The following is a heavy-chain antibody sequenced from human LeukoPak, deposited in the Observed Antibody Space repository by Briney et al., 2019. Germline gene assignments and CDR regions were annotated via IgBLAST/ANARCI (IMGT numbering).Heavy chain of an antibody. CDR3: AKGGYSSGWTDFDY. CDR1: GFTFSSYA. CDR2: ISGSGGST. Sequence: GGSLRLSCAASGFTFSSYAMSWVRQAPGKGLEWVSGISGSGGSTYYADSVKGRFTISRDNSKNTLYLQMNSLRAEDTAVYYCAKGGYSSGWTDFDYWGQGTLVTVSS. V-gene: IGHV3-23*01. J-gene: IGHJ4*02. D-gene: IGHD6-19*01.